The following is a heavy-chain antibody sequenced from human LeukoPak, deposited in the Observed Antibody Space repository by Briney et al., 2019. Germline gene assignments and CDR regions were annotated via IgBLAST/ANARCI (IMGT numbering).Heavy chain of an antibody. Sequence: SQTLSLTCTVSGGSISSGGYYWNWIRQHPGKGLEWIGYIYYSGSTYYNPSLKSRVTISVDTSKNQFSLKLSSVTAADTAVYYCARTNHYGSGSYYPDLWGQGTLVTVSS. CDR1: GGSISSGGYY. CDR3: ARTNHYGSGSYYPDL. CDR2: IYYSGST. J-gene: IGHJ5*02. V-gene: IGHV4-31*03. D-gene: IGHD3-10*01.